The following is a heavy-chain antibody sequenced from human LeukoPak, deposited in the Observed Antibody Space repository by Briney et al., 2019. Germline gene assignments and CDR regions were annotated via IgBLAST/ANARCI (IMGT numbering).Heavy chain of an antibody. Sequence: ASVKVSCKASGYTFTSYGISWARQAPGQGLEWMGWISAYNGNTNYAQKLQGRVTMTTDTSTSTAYMELRSLRSADTAVYYCARDAPGRVGATTKSYYYYYMDVWGKGTTVTVSS. CDR3: ARDAPGRVGATTKSYYYYYMDV. J-gene: IGHJ6*03. D-gene: IGHD1-26*01. CDR1: GYTFTSYG. CDR2: ISAYNGNT. V-gene: IGHV1-18*01.